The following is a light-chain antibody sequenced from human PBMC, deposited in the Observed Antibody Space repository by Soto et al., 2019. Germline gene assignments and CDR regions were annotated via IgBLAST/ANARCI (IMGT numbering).Light chain of an antibody. CDR2: DVF. V-gene: IGKV3D-15*01. CDR3: QHYQGGHPIA. J-gene: IGKJ5*01. Sequence: EIVMTQSPATLSVSPGERATLACRASQSLSSNFAWYQHKPGQPPRLLISDVFNRASGVAERFSGSGSETDFTLIIRRLEPEDSALYYCQHYQGGHPIAFGQGTRLEIK. CDR1: QSLSSN.